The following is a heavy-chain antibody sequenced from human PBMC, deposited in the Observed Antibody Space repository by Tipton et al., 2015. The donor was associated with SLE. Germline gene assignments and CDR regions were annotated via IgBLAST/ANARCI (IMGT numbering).Heavy chain of an antibody. D-gene: IGHD3-16*01. CDR3: ARGGSPAPDY. J-gene: IGHJ4*02. Sequence: TLSLTCTVSGGSISHYYWSWIRQPPGKGLEWIGYIYYSGSTNYNPSLKSRVTISVDTSKNQFSLKLTSVTAADTAVYYCARGGSPAPDYWGQGTLVTVSS. CDR1: GGSISHYY. CDR2: IYYSGST. V-gene: IGHV4-59*08.